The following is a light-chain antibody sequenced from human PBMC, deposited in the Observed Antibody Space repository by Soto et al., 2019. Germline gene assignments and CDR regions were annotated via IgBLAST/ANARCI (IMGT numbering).Light chain of an antibody. J-gene: IGLJ1*01. CDR2: DVN. Sequence: QSVLTQPASVSGSPGQSITISCTGTSSDIGAYNYVSWYQQHPGKAPKLLIYDVNYRPSGVSNRLSGCKSGNTASLTISGLQAEDEADYYCSSYAISSAYVFGTGTKVTVL. V-gene: IGLV2-14*01. CDR3: SSYAISSAYV. CDR1: SSDIGAYNY.